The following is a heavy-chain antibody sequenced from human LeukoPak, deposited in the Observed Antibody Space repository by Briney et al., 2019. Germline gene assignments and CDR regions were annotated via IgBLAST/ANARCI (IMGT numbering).Heavy chain of an antibody. CDR3: AALDPLAWPSSSFQN. J-gene: IGHJ4*02. V-gene: IGHV4-39*01. Sequence: SETLSLTCTVSGGSISSSSYYWGWIRQPPGKGLEWIGSIYYSGSTYYNPSLKSRVTISVDTSKNQFSLKLSSVTAADTAVYYCAALDPLAWPSSSFQNWGQGTLVTVSS. CDR2: IYYSGST. CDR1: GGSISSSSYY. D-gene: IGHD6-13*01.